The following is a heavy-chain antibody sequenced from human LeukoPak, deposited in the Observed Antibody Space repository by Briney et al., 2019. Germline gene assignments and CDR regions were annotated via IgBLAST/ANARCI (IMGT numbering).Heavy chain of an antibody. D-gene: IGHD4-17*01. Sequence: GASVKVSCKASGYTFTSYGISWVRQAPGQGLEWMGWISAYNGNTNYAQKLQGRVTMTTDTSTSTAYMELRSLRSDDTAVYHCARDDDGDEDYYYYGMDVWGKGTTVTVSS. CDR1: GYTFTSYG. CDR3: ARDDDGDEDYYYYGMDV. CDR2: ISAYNGNT. V-gene: IGHV1-18*04. J-gene: IGHJ6*04.